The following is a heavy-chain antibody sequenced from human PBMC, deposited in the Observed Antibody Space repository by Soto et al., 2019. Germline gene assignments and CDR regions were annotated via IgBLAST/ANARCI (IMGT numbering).Heavy chain of an antibody. CDR3: AKYHCSGDSCPEPFDI. CDR1: GFTFSSYA. CDR2: ISGSGDST. Sequence: GGSLRLSCAASGFTFSSYAMSWVRQTPGKGLEWVSAISGSGDSTYYADSVKGRFTISRDNSRSTLFLQMNSLRVEDTALYYCAKYHCSGDSCPEPFDIRGLGTMVTVSS. J-gene: IGHJ3*02. V-gene: IGHV3-23*01. D-gene: IGHD2-15*01.